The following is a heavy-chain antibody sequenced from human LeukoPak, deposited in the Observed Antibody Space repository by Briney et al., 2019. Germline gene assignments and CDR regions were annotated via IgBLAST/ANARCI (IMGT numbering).Heavy chain of an antibody. J-gene: IGHJ5*02. CDR1: GGSISNYF. V-gene: IGHV4-4*07. D-gene: IGHD3-16*01. CDR2: IHVNGDS. CDR3: ARAPGGWGGTCRSYL. Sequence: SETLSLTCTVSGGSISNYFWSWIRQPAGKGLEWIGRIHVNGDSNHNPSLKSRITMSLDTSRNQVSLKLASVTAADTAVYYCARAPGGWGGTCRSYLWGPGTQVTVSP.